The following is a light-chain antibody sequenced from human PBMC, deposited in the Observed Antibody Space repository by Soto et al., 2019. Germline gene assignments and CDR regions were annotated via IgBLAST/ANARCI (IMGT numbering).Light chain of an antibody. CDR2: EGI. J-gene: IGLJ1*01. CDR1: SSTVGGFNV. CDR3: CSYVGATTYV. V-gene: IGLV2-23*01. Sequence: QSVLTQPASVPGSPGQSITISCTGTSSTVGGFNVVSWYQQHPGKAPKVIIYEGIKRPSGVSNRFSGSNSGSTASLTLSGLQAEDEADYYCCSYVGATTYVFGTGSQVTVL.